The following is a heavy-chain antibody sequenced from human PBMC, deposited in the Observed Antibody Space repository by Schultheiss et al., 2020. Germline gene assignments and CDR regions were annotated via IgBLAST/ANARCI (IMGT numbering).Heavy chain of an antibody. CDR1: GGSISSSNW. D-gene: IGHD3-3*01. V-gene: IGHV4-31*11. Sequence: SQTLSLTFAVSGGSISSSNWWSWVRQPPGKGLEWIGYIYYSGSTYYNPSLKSRVTISVDTSKNQFSLKLSSVTAADTAVYYCARRSIFGVVDNWGQGTLVTVSS. J-gene: IGHJ4*02. CDR2: IYYSGST. CDR3: ARRSIFGVVDN.